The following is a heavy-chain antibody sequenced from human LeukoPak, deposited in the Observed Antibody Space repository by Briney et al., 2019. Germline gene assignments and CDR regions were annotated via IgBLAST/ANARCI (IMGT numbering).Heavy chain of an antibody. CDR2: IRYDGSNK. Sequence: GGSLRLSCAASGFTFSSYGMHWVRQAPGKGLEWVAFIRYDGSNKYYADSVKGRFTISRDNSKNTLYLQMNSLRAEDTAVYYCARGPVAYCGGDCYSRPFDYWGQGILVTVSS. J-gene: IGHJ4*02. D-gene: IGHD2-21*02. CDR3: ARGPVAYCGGDCYSRPFDY. V-gene: IGHV3-30*02. CDR1: GFTFSSYG.